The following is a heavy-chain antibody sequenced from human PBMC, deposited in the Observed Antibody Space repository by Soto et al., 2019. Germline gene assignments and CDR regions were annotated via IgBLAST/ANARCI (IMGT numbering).Heavy chain of an antibody. D-gene: IGHD6-13*01. V-gene: IGHV3-9*01. J-gene: IGHJ1*01. Sequence: PGGSLKLSCAASGFTLGDYAMHWGRQAPRQSLEWVSGNSWNSGSIGYADSVKCRFTISRDNAKNSLYLQMNSLRAEDTALYYCAKDLGSSWYVSRYFQHWGQGTLVTVSS. CDR3: AKDLGSSWYVSRYFQH. CDR2: NSWNSGSI. CDR1: GFTLGDYA.